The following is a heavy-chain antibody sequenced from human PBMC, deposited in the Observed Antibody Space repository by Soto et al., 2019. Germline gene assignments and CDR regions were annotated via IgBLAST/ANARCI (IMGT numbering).Heavy chain of an antibody. J-gene: IGHJ4*02. CDR1: GFTFSRHW. CDR3: ARGECSGGSCYSGLYFDY. V-gene: IGHV3-7*01. CDR2: IKQDGSET. D-gene: IGHD2-15*01. Sequence: GGSLRLSCAASGFTFSRHWMSWVRQAPGKGLEWVANIKQDGSETYYVDSVKGRFTISRDNAKNSLYLQMNSLRAEDTALYYCARGECSGGSCYSGLYFDYWGQGTPVTVSS.